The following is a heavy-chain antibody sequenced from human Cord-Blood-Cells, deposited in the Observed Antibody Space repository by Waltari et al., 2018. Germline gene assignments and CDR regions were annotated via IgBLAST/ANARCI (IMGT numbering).Heavy chain of an antibody. Sequence: QLQLQESGPGLVKPSETLSPTCTVPGGSISSSSYYWGWIRQPPGKGLEWIGSIYYSGSTYYNPSLKSRVTISVDTSKNQFSLKLSSVTAADTAVYYCARGRIFGVVIEGWFDPWGQGTLVTVSS. CDR3: ARGRIFGVVIEGWFDP. J-gene: IGHJ5*02. V-gene: IGHV4-39*01. CDR1: GGSISSSSYY. CDR2: IYYSGST. D-gene: IGHD3-3*01.